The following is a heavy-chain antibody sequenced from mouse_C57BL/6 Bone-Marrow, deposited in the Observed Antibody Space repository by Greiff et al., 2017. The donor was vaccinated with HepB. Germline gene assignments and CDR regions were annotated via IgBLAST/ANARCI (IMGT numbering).Heavy chain of an antibody. CDR3: GYSNYDFDY. J-gene: IGHJ2*01. CDR2: INPNNGGT. Sequence: VQLQQSGPELVKPGASVKISCKASGYTFTDYYMNWVKQSHGKSLEWIGDINPNNGGTSYNQKLKGKATLTVDKSSSTAYMELRSLTSEDSAVYYCGYSNYDFDYWGQGTTLTVSS. V-gene: IGHV1-26*01. CDR1: GYTFTDYY. D-gene: IGHD2-5*01.